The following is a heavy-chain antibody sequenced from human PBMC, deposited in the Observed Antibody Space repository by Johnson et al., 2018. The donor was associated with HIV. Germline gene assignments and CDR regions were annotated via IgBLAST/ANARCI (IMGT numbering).Heavy chain of an antibody. V-gene: IGHV3-30*14. Sequence: QVQVLESGGGVVQPGRSLRVSCAASGFTFSSYEMNWVRQAPGKGLEWVAVISYDGSNKYYADSVKGRFSISRDNSKNTLYLKMNSLRAEDTAVYYCARAYSYGVFDIWGQGTMVTVS. CDR3: ARAYSYGVFDI. J-gene: IGHJ3*02. CDR2: ISYDGSNK. D-gene: IGHD5-18*01. CDR1: GFTFSSYE.